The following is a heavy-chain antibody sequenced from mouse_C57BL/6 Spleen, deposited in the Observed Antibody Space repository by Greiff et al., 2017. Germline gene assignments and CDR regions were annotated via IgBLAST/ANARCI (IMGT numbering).Heavy chain of an antibody. D-gene: IGHD3-2*02. J-gene: IGHJ2*01. CDR3: ARSGSSGPYYFDY. Sequence: VQLQESGPELVKPGASVKISCKASGYAFRSSWMNWVKQRPGKGLEWIGRIYPGDGDTNYNGKFKGKATLTADKSSSTAYMQLSSLTSEDSAVYFCARSGSSGPYYFDYWGQGTTLTVSS. CDR2: IYPGDGDT. V-gene: IGHV1-82*01. CDR1: GYAFRSSW.